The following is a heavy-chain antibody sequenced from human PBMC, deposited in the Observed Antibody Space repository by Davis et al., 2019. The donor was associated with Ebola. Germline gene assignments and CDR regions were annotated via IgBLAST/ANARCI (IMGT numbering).Heavy chain of an antibody. Sequence: GESLKISCKGSGYSFTTYWIGWVRQMPGKGLEWMEIIYPDDSDTRYSPSFQGQVTISADKSISTAYLQWSSLKASDSAMYYCARQPAAGFAAAGADYWGQGTLVTVSS. CDR2: IYPDDSDT. CDR1: GYSFTTYW. J-gene: IGHJ4*02. D-gene: IGHD6-13*01. CDR3: ARQPAAGFAAAGADY. V-gene: IGHV5-51*01.